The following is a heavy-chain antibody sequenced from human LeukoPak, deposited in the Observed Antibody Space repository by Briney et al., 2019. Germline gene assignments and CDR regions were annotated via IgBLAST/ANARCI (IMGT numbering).Heavy chain of an antibody. CDR1: GFTFSSYG. CDR3: ASWPGAWYGEDS. CDR2: IYGGGST. V-gene: IGHV3-53*01. D-gene: IGHD3-10*01. J-gene: IGHJ4*02. Sequence: GGSLRLSCAASGFTFSSYGMHWVRQAPGKGLEWVSVIYGGGSTYYADSVKGRFTISRDTSKNTVNLEMNTLRAEDTAVYYCASWPGAWYGEDSWGQGTLVTVSS.